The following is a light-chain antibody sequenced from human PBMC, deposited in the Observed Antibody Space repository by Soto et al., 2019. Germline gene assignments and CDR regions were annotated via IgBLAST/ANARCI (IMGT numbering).Light chain of an antibody. Sequence: DIQMTQSPSSLSASVGDRVIITCRASQSISSYLNWYQQKPGKAPKLLIYAASILHSGVPSRFSGSGSETEFTLTITSLQPDDFATYYCQQSYSTPRTFGQGTKVEIK. CDR1: QSISSY. V-gene: IGKV1-39*01. J-gene: IGKJ1*01. CDR2: AAS. CDR3: QQSYSTPRT.